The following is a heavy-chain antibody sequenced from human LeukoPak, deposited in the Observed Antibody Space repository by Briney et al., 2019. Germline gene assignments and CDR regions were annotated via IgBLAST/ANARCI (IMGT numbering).Heavy chain of an antibody. Sequence: ASVKVSCKASGYTFTSYGISWVRQAPGQGLEWMGWISAYNGNTNYAQKLQGRVTMTTDTSTSTAYMELRSLRSDDTAVYYCAATAAVGATTNHDAFDIWGQGTMVTVSS. CDR1: GYTFTSYG. CDR3: AATAAVGATTNHDAFDI. D-gene: IGHD1-26*01. V-gene: IGHV1-18*01. CDR2: ISAYNGNT. J-gene: IGHJ3*02.